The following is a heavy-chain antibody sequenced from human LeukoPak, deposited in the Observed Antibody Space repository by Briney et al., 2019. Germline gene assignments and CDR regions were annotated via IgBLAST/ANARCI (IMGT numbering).Heavy chain of an antibody. Sequence: GGSLRLSCAASGFSFSSYGMYWVRQAPGKGLEWVAVTAYDGSNEIYADSVKGRFTISRDNSRNTLHLQMNSLRAEDTAVYYCARAAAVTGAFRDNWFDPWGQGTLVTVFS. CDR2: TAYDGSNE. D-gene: IGHD6-19*01. V-gene: IGHV3-30*19. CDR1: GFSFSSYG. CDR3: ARAAAVTGAFRDNWFDP. J-gene: IGHJ5*02.